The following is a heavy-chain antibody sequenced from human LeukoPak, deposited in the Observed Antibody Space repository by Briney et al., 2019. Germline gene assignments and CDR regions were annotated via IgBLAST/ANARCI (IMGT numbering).Heavy chain of an antibody. V-gene: IGHV4-39*01. Sequence: SETLSLTCTVSGGSISSRSYYGGWIRQPPGKGLEWIGIIYYSGSTYSNPSLRSRVTISVDTSKNQFSLKLSSVTAADTAVYYCASFYCSGGSCYQYYYYYYMDVWGKGTTVTISS. CDR3: ASFYCSGGSCYQYYYYYYMDV. CDR1: GGSISSRSYY. D-gene: IGHD2-15*01. J-gene: IGHJ6*03. CDR2: IYYSGST.